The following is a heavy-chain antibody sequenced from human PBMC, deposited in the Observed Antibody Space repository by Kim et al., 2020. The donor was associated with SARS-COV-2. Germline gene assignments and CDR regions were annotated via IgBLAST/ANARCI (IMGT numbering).Heavy chain of an antibody. V-gene: IGHV7-4-1*01. Sequence: ASVKVSCKASGYTFTSYAMNWVRQAPGQGLEWMGWINTNTGNPTYAQGFTGRFVLSLDTSVSTAYLQICSLKAEDTAVYYCAEYGDGDAFDIWGQGTMVTVSS. J-gene: IGHJ3*02. CDR1: GYTFTSYA. CDR2: INTNTGNP. D-gene: IGHD4-17*01. CDR3: AEYGDGDAFDI.